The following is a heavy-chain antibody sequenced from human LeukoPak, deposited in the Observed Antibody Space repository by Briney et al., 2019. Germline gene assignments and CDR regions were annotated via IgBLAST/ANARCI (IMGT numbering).Heavy chain of an antibody. V-gene: IGHV1-2*02. CDR3: AKNPYEYYFDY. J-gene: IGHJ4*02. Sequence: SSVKVSCKASGYALTGYYMHWLRQAPGQGLEWMGWINPNSGDTNYAQKFQGRVTMTRDTSISTAYMEPSRLTSDDTAVYYCAKNPYEYYFDYWSQGTLVTVSS. CDR2: INPNSGDT. CDR1: GYALTGYY. D-gene: IGHD5-12*01.